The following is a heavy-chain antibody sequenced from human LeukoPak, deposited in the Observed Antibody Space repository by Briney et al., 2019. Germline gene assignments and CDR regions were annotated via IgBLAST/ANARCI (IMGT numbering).Heavy chain of an antibody. J-gene: IGHJ4*02. CDR2: IIPIFGTA. CDR1: GGTFSSYA. Sequence: SVKVSCKASGGTFSSYAISWVLQAPGQGLEWMGGIIPIFGTANYAQKFQGRVTITTDESTSTAYMELSSLRSEDTAVYYCARTGDYYDSSGYYYFDYWGQGTLVTVSS. CDR3: ARTGDYYDSSGYYYFDY. V-gene: IGHV1-69*05. D-gene: IGHD3-22*01.